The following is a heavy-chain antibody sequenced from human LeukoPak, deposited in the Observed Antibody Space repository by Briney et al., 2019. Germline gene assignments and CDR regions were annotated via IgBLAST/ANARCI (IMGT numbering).Heavy chain of an antibody. V-gene: IGHV1-2*02. D-gene: IGHD2-15*01. Sequence: ASVKVSCKASGYTFTGYYMHWVRQAPGQGLEWMGWINPNSGGTNYAQKFQGRVTMTRDSSISTAYMELSRLRSDDTAVYYCASRGYCSGGSCSSRYYGMDVWGQGTTVTVSS. J-gene: IGHJ6*02. CDR1: GYTFTGYY. CDR2: INPNSGGT. CDR3: ASRGYCSGGSCSSRYYGMDV.